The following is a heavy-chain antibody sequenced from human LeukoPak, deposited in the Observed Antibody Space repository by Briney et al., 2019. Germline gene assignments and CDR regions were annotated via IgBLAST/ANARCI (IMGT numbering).Heavy chain of an antibody. V-gene: IGHV4-30-4*01. CDR3: AREPYYYYGMDV. CDR2: IYYSGST. J-gene: IGHJ6*02. Sequence: PSETLSLTCTVFGGSISSSDYYWSWVRQPPGKGLEWIGYIYYSGSTYYNPSLKSRVTISLDTPKNQFSLKLSSVTAADTAVYYCAREPYYYYGMDVWGQGTTVTVSS. CDR1: GGSISSSDYY.